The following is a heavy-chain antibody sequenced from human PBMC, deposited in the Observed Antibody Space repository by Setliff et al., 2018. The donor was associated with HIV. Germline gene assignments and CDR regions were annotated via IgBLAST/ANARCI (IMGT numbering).Heavy chain of an antibody. Sequence: PGGSLRLSCATSGFTFSTYAMNWVRQAPGKGLEWVSVIGGSGVSTYYAESVKGRFIISRDNSKNTLYLEMNSLRVEDTAVYYCVRDGNYDILTGYRSLDPLDYWGQGTLVTVSS. CDR1: GFTFSTYA. J-gene: IGHJ4*02. D-gene: IGHD3-9*01. V-gene: IGHV3-23*01. CDR2: IGGSGVST. CDR3: VRDGNYDILTGYRSLDPLDY.